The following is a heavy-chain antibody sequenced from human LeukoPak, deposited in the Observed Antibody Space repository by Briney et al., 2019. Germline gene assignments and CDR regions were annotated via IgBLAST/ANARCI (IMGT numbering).Heavy chain of an antibody. D-gene: IGHD3-3*01. V-gene: IGHV4-59*01. CDR3: ARLRFLEWKKENGMDF. J-gene: IGHJ6*02. CDR2: IYYSGST. CDR1: GGSLSSYY. Sequence: SETLSLTCTVSGGSLSSYYWSWIRQPPGKGLEWIGYIYYSGSTNYNPSLKSRVTISVDTSKNQFSLKLSSVTAADTAVYYCARLRFLEWKKENGMDFWGQGTTVTVSS.